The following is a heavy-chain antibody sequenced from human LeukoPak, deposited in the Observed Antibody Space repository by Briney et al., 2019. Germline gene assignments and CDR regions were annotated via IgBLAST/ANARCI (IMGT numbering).Heavy chain of an antibody. CDR1: GYTFTGYY. CDR3: ARTSLYGDYVGWFDP. J-gene: IGHJ5*02. V-gene: IGHV1-2*02. Sequence: ASVKVSCKASGYTFTGYYMHWVRQAPGQGLEWMGWINPNSGGTNYAQKFQGRVTMTRDTSISTAYMELSRLRSDDTAVYYCARTSLYGDYVGWFDPWGQGTLVTVSS. D-gene: IGHD4-17*01. CDR2: INPNSGGT.